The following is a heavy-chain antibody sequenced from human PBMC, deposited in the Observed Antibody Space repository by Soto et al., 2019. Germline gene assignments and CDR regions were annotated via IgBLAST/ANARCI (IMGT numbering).Heavy chain of an antibody. V-gene: IGHV1-18*04. CDR2: ISAYNGNT. D-gene: IGHD3-22*01. CDR1: GYTFTSYC. CDR3: ARDGYYYDSSGITGDAFDI. J-gene: IGHJ3*02. Sequence: ASVKVSCKASGYTFTSYCISWVVQAPVQGLEWVGWISAYNGNTNYAQKLQGRVTMTTDTSTSTAYMELRSLRSDDTAVYYCARDGYYYDSSGITGDAFDIWGQGTMVTVSS.